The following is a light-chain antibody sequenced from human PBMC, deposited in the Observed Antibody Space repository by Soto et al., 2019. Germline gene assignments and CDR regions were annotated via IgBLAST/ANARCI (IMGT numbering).Light chain of an antibody. V-gene: IGKV1-39*01. CDR3: QQSYSTLIT. Sequence: DIQMTQSPSSLSASVGDRVTITCRASQNIDRYLNWYQQKAGIAPKLLMYAASSLQSGVPSRFSGSGSGTDFTLTISSLQPEDFATYYCQQSYSTLITFGQGTRLEIK. CDR2: AAS. CDR1: QNIDRY. J-gene: IGKJ5*01.